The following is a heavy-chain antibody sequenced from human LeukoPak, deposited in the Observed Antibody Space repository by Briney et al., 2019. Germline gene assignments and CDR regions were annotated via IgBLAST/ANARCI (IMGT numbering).Heavy chain of an antibody. D-gene: IGHD6-19*01. V-gene: IGHV3-9*03. J-gene: IGHJ4*02. CDR1: GFTFSSYG. CDR3: AKDFGYSSPTNYFDY. CDR2: ISWNSGSI. Sequence: LRLSCAASGFTFSSYGMHWVRQAPGKGLEWVSGISWNSGSIGYADSVKGRFTISRDNAKNSLYLQMNSLGAEDMALYYCAKDFGYSSPTNYFDYWGQGTLVTVSS.